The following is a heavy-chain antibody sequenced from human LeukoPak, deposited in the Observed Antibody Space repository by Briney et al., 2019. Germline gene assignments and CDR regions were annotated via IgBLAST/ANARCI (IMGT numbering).Heavy chain of an antibody. V-gene: IGHV3-74*03. J-gene: IGHJ4*02. CDR2: INEDGSTT. CDR3: AKTPGRELWSAPFDY. Sequence: GGSLRLSCAASGFSFSRYWMHWVRHSPGKGLVWVSRINEDGSTTTYADSVKGRFTISRDNSKNTLYLQMNSLRAADTAVYYCAKTPGRELWSAPFDYWGQGTLVTVSS. CDR1: GFSFSRYW. D-gene: IGHD5-18*01.